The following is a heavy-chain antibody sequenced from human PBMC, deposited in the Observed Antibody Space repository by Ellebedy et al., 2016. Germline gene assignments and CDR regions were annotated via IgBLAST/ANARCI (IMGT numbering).Heavy chain of an antibody. D-gene: IGHD5-18*01. CDR3: AREAMGEAYYYYYMDV. CDR1: GGTFSSYA. CDR2: IIPIFGTA. Sequence: SVKVSCXASGGTFSSYAISWVRQAPGHGLEWMGGIIPIFGTANYAQKFQGRVTITADESTSTAYMELSSLRSDDTAMYYCAREAMGEAYYYYYMDVWGKGTTVTVSS. J-gene: IGHJ6*03. V-gene: IGHV1-69*13.